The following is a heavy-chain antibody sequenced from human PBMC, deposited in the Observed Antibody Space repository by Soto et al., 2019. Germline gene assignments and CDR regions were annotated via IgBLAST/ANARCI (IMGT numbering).Heavy chain of an antibody. Sequence: QVQVVQSGVEVRRPRSSVKVSCKASGDTFKNCVIIWVRQAPGQGLEWMGGIIPLFGTTDFAQRFQGRLKITTDESTTTAYMEMSRLRSADTATYYCAAELGFGKLSVVWGQGTTVIVSS. D-gene: IGHD3-10*01. CDR1: GDTFKNCV. V-gene: IGHV1-69*01. CDR3: AAELGFGKLSVV. CDR2: IIPLFGTT. J-gene: IGHJ6*02.